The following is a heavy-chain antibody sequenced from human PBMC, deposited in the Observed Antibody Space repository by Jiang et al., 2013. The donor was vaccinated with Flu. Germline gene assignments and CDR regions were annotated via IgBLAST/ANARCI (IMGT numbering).Heavy chain of an antibody. CDR1: GDIVSSNSAG. CDR2: TYYRSTWYN. J-gene: IGHJ6*02. Sequence: QTLSLTCAISGDIVSSNSAGWNWIRQSPSRGLEWLGRTYYRSTWYNDYAVSVKRRITINPDTSKNQFSLHLSSVTPEDTAIYYCTRDQSSRSYYYGMDVVGPRDHGHRLL. CDR3: TRDQSSRSYYYGMDV. V-gene: IGHV6-1*01.